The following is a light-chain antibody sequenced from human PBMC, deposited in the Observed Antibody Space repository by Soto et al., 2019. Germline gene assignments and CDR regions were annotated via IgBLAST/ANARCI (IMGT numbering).Light chain of an antibody. Sequence: QSALTQPPSASGTPGQRVTISCFGGSSNIGSNTVSWYQQLLGTAPRLLIYSNNQRPSGVPDRFSGSKSGTSASLAISGLQSEDEADYYCAAWDNSLNGLFGGGTQLTVL. CDR3: AAWDNSLNGL. V-gene: IGLV1-44*01. J-gene: IGLJ2*01. CDR2: SNN. CDR1: SSNIGSNT.